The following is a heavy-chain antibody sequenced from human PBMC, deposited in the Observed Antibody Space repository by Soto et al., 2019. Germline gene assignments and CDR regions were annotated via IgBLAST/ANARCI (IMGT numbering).Heavy chain of an antibody. V-gene: IGHV3-21*01. CDR3: ARDLENGSGSYLFDY. D-gene: IGHD3-10*01. J-gene: IGHJ4*02. CDR1: GFTFSSYS. CDR2: ISSSSSYI. Sequence: GSLRLSCAASGFTFSSYSMNWVRQAPGKGLEWVSSISSSSSYIYYADSVKGRFTISRDNAKNSLYLQMNSLRAEDTAVYYCARDLENGSGSYLFDYWGQGTLVTVSS.